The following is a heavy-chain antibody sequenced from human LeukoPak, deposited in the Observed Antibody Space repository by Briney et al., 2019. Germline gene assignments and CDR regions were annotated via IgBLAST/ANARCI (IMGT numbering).Heavy chain of an antibody. J-gene: IGHJ4*02. V-gene: IGHV1-69*04. Sequence: WASVKVSCKASGGTFSSYAISWVRQAPGQGLEWLGRIIPILGIANYAQKFQGRVTITADKSTSTAYMELSSLRSEDTAVYYCALRGYDSSGRGDYWGQGTLVTVSS. D-gene: IGHD3-22*01. CDR3: ALRGYDSSGRGDY. CDR1: GGTFSSYA. CDR2: IIPILGIA.